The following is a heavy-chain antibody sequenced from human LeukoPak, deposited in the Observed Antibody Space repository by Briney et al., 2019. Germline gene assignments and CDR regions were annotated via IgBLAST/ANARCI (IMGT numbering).Heavy chain of an antibody. CDR1: GGTFSSYA. CDR2: IIPIFGTA. CDR3: ARSSNCGGDCYYFDY. D-gene: IGHD2-21*02. V-gene: IGHV1-69*13. Sequence: ASVKVSCKASGGTFSSYAISWVRQAPGQGLEWMGGIIPIFGTANYAQKFQGRVTITADESTSTAYMELSSLRSEDTAVYYCARSSNCGGDCYYFDYWGQGTLVTVSS. J-gene: IGHJ4*02.